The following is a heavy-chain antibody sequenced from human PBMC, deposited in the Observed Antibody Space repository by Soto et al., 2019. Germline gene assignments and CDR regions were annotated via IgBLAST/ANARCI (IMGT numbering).Heavy chain of an antibody. CDR3: GRGGLAVSGTYDY. D-gene: IGHD6-19*01. CDR2: ISGSNGVT. V-gene: IGHV1-18*01. Sequence: VQLVQSGAEVKESGASVKVSCKASGYTFINYGVAWVRRAPGQGPEWMGWISGSNGVTKYAQNLQNRVSLTTDTSTNTAYMELRSLRPDDTAIYFCGRGGLAVSGTYDYWGQGTLVTVSS. CDR1: GYTFINYG. J-gene: IGHJ4*02.